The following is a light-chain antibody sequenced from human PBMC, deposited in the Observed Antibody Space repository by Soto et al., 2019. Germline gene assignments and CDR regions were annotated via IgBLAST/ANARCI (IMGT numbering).Light chain of an antibody. CDR1: QIINRW. J-gene: IGKJ2*01. CDR2: DVS. Sequence: DIQMTQSPSTLSASVGDRVTITCRSSQIINRWLAWYQQKPGKAPKFLIYDVSSLETGVPSRFSGSGSGTDFTFTISSLQPEDVATYYCQQYDSVPLYTFGQGTKLEIK. CDR3: QQYDSVPLYT. V-gene: IGKV1-5*01.